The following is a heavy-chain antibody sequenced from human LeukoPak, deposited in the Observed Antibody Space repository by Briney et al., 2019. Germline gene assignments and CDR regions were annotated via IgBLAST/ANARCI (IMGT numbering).Heavy chain of an antibody. D-gene: IGHD3-22*01. CDR2: IKQDGSEK. J-gene: IGHJ4*02. V-gene: IGHV3-7*01. Sequence: GGSLRLSCAASGFTFSSYWMSWVRQAPGKGLEWVANIKQDGSEKYYVDSVKGRFTISRDNAKNSLYLQMNSLRAEDTAVYYCARWGYDSSGYYPFDYWGQGTLVTVSS. CDR1: GFTFSSYW. CDR3: ARWGYDSSGYYPFDY.